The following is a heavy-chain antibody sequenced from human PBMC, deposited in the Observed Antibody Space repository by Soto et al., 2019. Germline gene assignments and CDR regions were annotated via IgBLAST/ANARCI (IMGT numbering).Heavy chain of an antibody. Sequence: GGSLRLSCAASGFTFSSYSMNWVRQAPGKGLEWVSTISGTGGSTYYPGSVKGRFTISRDNSKNTVYLQMNSLRAEDAAVYYCAKEMTSGYYLFDYWGQGTLVTVSS. J-gene: IGHJ4*02. CDR3: AKEMTSGYYLFDY. CDR1: GFTFSSYS. D-gene: IGHD3-22*01. V-gene: IGHV3-23*01. CDR2: ISGTGGST.